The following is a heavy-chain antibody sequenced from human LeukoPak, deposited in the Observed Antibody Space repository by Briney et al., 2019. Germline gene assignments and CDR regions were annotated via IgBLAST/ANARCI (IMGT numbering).Heavy chain of an antibody. CDR3: ARDHGVPAAMIWFDP. J-gene: IGHJ5*02. V-gene: IGHV4-39*07. Sequence: SETLSLTCTVSGGSISSSSYYWGWIRQPPGKGLEWIGSIYYSGSTYYNPSLKSRVTISVDTSKNQFSLKLSSVTAADTAVYYCARDHGVPAAMIWFDPWGQGTLVTVSS. CDR2: IYYSGST. D-gene: IGHD2-2*01. CDR1: GGSISSSSYY.